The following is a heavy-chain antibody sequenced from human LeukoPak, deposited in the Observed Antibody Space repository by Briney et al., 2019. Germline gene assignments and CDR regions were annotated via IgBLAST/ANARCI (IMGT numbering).Heavy chain of an antibody. Sequence: SETLSLTCAVYGGSFSGYYWSWIRQPPGKGLEWIGEINHSGSTNYNPSLKSRVTVSVDTSKNQFSLKLSSVTAADTAVYYCARVSSSSWYYYYYYMDVWGKGTTVTVSS. CDR2: INHSGST. D-gene: IGHD6-13*01. V-gene: IGHV4-34*01. CDR1: GGSFSGYY. J-gene: IGHJ6*03. CDR3: ARVSSSSWYYYYYYMDV.